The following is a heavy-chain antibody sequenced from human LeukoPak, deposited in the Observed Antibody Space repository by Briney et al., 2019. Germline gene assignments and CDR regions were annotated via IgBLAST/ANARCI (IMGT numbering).Heavy chain of an antibody. V-gene: IGHV1-69*13. CDR3: GYSSGWFTTAHGRGAFDI. CDR2: IIPIFGTA. Sequence: GASVKVSCKASGYTFTSYAISWVRQAPGQGLEWMGGIIPIFGTANYAQKFQGRVTITADESTSTAYMELSSLRSEDTAVYYCGYSSGWFTTAHGRGAFDIWGQGTMVTVSS. J-gene: IGHJ3*02. CDR1: GYTFTSYA. D-gene: IGHD6-19*01.